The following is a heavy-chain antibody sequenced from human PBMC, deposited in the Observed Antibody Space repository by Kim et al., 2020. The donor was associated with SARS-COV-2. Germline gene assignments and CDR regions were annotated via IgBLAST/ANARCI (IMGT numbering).Heavy chain of an antibody. V-gene: IGHV3-30*03. Sequence: GGSLRLSCAASGFTFSSYGMHWVRQAPGKGLEWVAVISYDGSNKYYADSVKGRFTISRDNSKNTLYLQMNSLRAEDTAVYYCAILGGELRYFDWLTSDAFDIWGQGTMVTVSS. J-gene: IGHJ3*02. D-gene: IGHD3-9*01. CDR1: GFTFSSYG. CDR3: AILGGELRYFDWLTSDAFDI. CDR2: ISYDGSNK.